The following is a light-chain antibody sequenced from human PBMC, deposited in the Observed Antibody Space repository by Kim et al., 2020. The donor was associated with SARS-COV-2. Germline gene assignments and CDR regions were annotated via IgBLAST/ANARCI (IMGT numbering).Light chain of an antibody. Sequence: PASISCRSSQGLLRSDGYNYVDWYLQKPGQSPRLLIYLGSNRASGVPDRFSGSGSGTEFTLRISRVEAEDVGIYYCMQAHQDPRTFGQGTKVDIK. V-gene: IGKV2-28*01. CDR1: QGLLRSDGYNY. J-gene: IGKJ1*01. CDR3: MQAHQDPRT. CDR2: LGS.